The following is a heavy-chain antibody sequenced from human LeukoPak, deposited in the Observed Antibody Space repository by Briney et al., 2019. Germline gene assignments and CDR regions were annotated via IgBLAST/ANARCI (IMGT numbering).Heavy chain of an antibody. Sequence: GGSLRLSCAASGFTFSSYAMSWVRQAPGKGLEWVSAISGSGGSTYYADSVKGRFTISRDNSKNTLYLQMNSLRAEDAAVYYCAKALYITRYFDYWGQGTLVTVSS. J-gene: IGHJ4*02. CDR1: GFTFSSYA. CDR2: ISGSGGST. D-gene: IGHD3-16*02. V-gene: IGHV3-23*01. CDR3: AKALYITRYFDY.